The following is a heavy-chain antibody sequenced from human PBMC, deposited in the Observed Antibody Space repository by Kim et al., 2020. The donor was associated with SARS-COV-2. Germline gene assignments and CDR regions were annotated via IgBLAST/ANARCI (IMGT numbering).Heavy chain of an antibody. Sequence: SETLSLTCTVSGGSISSSSYYWGWIRQPPGKWLEWIGSIYYSGSTYYNPSLKSRVTISVDTSKNQFSLKLSSVTAADTAVYYCARQRNSIWYERWFDPWGQGTLVNVSS. CDR3: ARQRNSIWYERWFDP. D-gene: IGHD6-13*01. CDR2: IYYSGST. CDR1: GGSISSSSYY. J-gene: IGHJ5*02. V-gene: IGHV4-39*01.